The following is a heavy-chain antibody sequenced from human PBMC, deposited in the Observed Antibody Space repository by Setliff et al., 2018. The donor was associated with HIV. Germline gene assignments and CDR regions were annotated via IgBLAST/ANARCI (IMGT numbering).Heavy chain of an antibody. CDR2: IIPLFGTE. CDR3: ARHSGVASPNWFDP. V-gene: IGHV1-69*13. CDR1: GDTLTNYA. J-gene: IGHJ5*02. D-gene: IGHD3-10*01. Sequence: GASVKVSCKAYGDTLTNYALSWVRQAPGQGLEWMGGIIPLFGTEDYAQKFQGRVTITADESTNTAYMELRSLTSDDTAVYYCARHSGVASPNWFDPWGQGTLVTVSS.